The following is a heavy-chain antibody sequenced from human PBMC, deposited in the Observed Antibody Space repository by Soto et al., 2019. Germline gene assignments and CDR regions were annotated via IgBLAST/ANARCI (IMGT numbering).Heavy chain of an antibody. CDR2: INHSGST. V-gene: IGHV4-34*01. CDR1: GGSFSGYY. Sequence: SETLSLTCAVYGGSFSGYYWSWIRQPPGKGLEWIGEINHSGSTNYNPSLKSRVTISVDTSKNHFSLKLSSVTAADTAVYYCARGRFRGLFDYWGQGTLVTVSS. J-gene: IGHJ4*02. D-gene: IGHD3-10*01. CDR3: ARGRFRGLFDY.